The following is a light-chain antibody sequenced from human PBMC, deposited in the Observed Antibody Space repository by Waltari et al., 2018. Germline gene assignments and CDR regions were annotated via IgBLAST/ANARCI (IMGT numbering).Light chain of an antibody. J-gene: IGLJ2*01. CDR2: DVN. V-gene: IGLV2-11*01. CDR1: SSDVGGYNF. Sequence: QSALTQPRSVSGSPGQSVTIPCTGTSSDVGGYNFVSWYQQHPGKAPKLMMHDVNKRPSGVPDRFSGSKSGNTASLTISGLQAEDEADYYCCSYAGSYIFGVFGGGTKLTVL. CDR3: CSYAGSYIFGV.